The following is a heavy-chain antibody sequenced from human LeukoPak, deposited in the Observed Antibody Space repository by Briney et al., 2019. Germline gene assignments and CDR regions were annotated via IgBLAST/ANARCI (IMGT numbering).Heavy chain of an antibody. CDR3: ARSYGYSSSWYGSDWLDP. CDR2: IYTSGST. D-gene: IGHD6-13*01. CDR1: GGSISSGSYY. Sequence: SETLSLTCTVSGGSISSGSYYWSWIRQPAVKGLEWIGRIYTSGSTNYNPSLKSRVTISVDTFKNQFSLKLSSVTAADTAVYYCARSYGYSSSWYGSDWLDPWGQGTLVTVSS. V-gene: IGHV4-61*02. J-gene: IGHJ5*02.